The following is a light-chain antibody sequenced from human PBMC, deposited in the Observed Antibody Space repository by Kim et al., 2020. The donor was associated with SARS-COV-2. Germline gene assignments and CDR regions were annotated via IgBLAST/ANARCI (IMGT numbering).Light chain of an antibody. Sequence: QAVVTQEPSLTVSPGGTVTLTCGSSTGGVTSGHFPYWLQQRPGQAPRTMIYDTNNRHSWAPARFSGSLLGGKAVLTLSGAQPEDEADYYCFLSYSGARVFGGGTQLTV. CDR3: FLSYSGARV. J-gene: IGLJ3*02. CDR2: DTN. CDR1: TGGVTSGHF. V-gene: IGLV7-46*01.